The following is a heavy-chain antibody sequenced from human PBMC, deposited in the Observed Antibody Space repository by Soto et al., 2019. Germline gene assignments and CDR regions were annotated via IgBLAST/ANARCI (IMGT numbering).Heavy chain of an antibody. Sequence: QVQLQESGPGLVKPSQTLSLTCTVSGGSISSGGYYWSWIRQHPGKGLEWIGYIFYSGSTYYNPSLKSRVSISVDTSKNQSSLNLSSVTAADTAVYYCARVDTSMGATSVSYCGQGTLVTVSS. V-gene: IGHV4-31*03. J-gene: IGHJ4*02. CDR3: ARVDTSMGATSVSY. CDR1: GGSISSGGYY. CDR2: IFYSGST. D-gene: IGHD1-26*01.